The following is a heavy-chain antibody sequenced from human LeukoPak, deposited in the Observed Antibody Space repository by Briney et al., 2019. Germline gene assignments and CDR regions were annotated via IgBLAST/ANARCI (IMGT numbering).Heavy chain of an antibody. V-gene: IGHV3-21*04. Sequence: GGSLRLSCAASGFTFSSYSMNWVRQAPGKGLEWVSSISSSSSYIYYADSVKGRFTISRDNAKNSLYLQMNSLRAEDTAVYYCAREPRGYSGYDSVYYYGMDVWGQGTTVTVSS. J-gene: IGHJ6*02. CDR2: ISSSSSYI. D-gene: IGHD5-12*01. CDR1: GFTFSSYS. CDR3: AREPRGYSGYDSVYYYGMDV.